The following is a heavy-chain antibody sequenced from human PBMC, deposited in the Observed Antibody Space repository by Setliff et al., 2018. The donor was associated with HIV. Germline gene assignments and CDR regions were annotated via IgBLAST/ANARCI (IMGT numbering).Heavy chain of an antibody. Sequence: SETLSLTCTVSGGSISSSSSYWGWIRQSPGKGLEWIGSIYYSGSTYYNPSLKSRVTISVDTSKDQFYLRLTSVTAADTAVYYCTRLGSGWNWVTRIDYWGQGILVTVSS. D-gene: IGHD6-19*01. CDR3: TRLGSGWNWVTRIDY. V-gene: IGHV4-39*01. CDR2: IYYSGST. CDR1: GGSISSSSSY. J-gene: IGHJ4*02.